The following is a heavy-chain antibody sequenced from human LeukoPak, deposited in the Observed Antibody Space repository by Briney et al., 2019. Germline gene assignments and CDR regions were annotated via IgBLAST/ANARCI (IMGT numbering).Heavy chain of an antibody. CDR1: GYSFTSYW. Sequence: GESLKTSCKGSGYSFTSYWIGWVRQMPGKGLEWMGIIYPGDSDTRYSPSFQGQVTISADKSISTAYLQWSSLKASDTAMYYCARLGISRVYDFWSGTYYYFDYWGQGTLVTVSS. J-gene: IGHJ4*02. D-gene: IGHD3-3*01. V-gene: IGHV5-51*01. CDR2: IYPGDSDT. CDR3: ARLGISRVYDFWSGTYYYFDY.